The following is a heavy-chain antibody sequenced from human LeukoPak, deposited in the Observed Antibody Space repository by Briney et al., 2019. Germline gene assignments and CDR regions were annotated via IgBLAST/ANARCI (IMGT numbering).Heavy chain of an antibody. V-gene: IGHV3-30*18. J-gene: IGHJ4*02. D-gene: IGHD2-15*01. CDR3: TKDAHCSGGGCYTGFGY. Sequence: PGGPLTLPCGASVHTYSRYGIHWAPESPGKALEWVALFSYGGSNKHYADSVKGPLTISRDNSNNTVYLQMTSLRPDDTAVYYCTKDAHCSGGGCYTGFGYWGQGTQVTVSS. CDR1: VHTYSRYG. CDR2: FSYGGSNK.